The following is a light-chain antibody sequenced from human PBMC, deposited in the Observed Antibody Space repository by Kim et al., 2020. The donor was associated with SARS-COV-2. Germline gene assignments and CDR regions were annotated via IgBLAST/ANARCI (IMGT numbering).Light chain of an antibody. CDR1: SSDVGGYNY. V-gene: IGLV2-14*03. J-gene: IGLJ3*02. CDR2: DVN. CDR3: SSYSSSGTLVV. Sequence: QSITIACTGTSSDVGGYNYVSWYQQHPGKAPELIIYDVNNRPSGVSNRFSASKSGNMASLTISGLQAEDEADYYCSSYSSSGTLVVFGGGTKLTVL.